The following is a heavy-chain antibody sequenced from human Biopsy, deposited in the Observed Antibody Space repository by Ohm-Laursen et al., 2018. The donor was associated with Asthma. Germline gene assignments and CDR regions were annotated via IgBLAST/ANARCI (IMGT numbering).Heavy chain of an antibody. V-gene: IGHV4-61*01. Sequence: SETLSLTCTVSGGSVSSGSYYWSWIRQPPGKGLAWVSYISYSGSTDYNPSLKSRLTISMDTSKNQFSLKLSSVTAADTAVYYCARVPTTLRCFDPWGRGTLVTVSS. CDR2: ISYSGST. D-gene: IGHD2-15*01. J-gene: IGHJ2*01. CDR3: ARVPTTLRCFDP. CDR1: GGSVSSGSYY.